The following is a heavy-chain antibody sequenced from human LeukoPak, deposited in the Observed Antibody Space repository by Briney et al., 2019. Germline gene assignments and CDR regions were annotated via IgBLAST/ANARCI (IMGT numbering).Heavy chain of an antibody. CDR3: ARGGFDY. CDR2: INPNSGDT. CDR1: GYTFSGYY. V-gene: IGHV1-2*02. J-gene: IGHJ4*02. Sequence: ASVKVSCKAAGYTFSGYYINWVRQAPGQGLEWMGWINPNSGDTHYAQKFQGRVTLTRDTSIGTAYMELSSLRSDVTAVYYCARGGFDYWGQGTLVTVSS.